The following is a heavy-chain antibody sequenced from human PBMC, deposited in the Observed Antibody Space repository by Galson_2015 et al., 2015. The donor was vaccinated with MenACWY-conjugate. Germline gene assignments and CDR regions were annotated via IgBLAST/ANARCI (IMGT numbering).Heavy chain of an antibody. V-gene: IGHV2-5*02. CDR1: GFSLSTNKMG. D-gene: IGHD7-27*01. CDR2: IYWDDEK. CDR3: AHRCHWGLREKPDAFDV. Sequence: ALVKPTQTLTLTCTFSGFSLSTNKMGVGWIRQPPGKALEWLALIYWDDEKHYNPSLKSRLTITKDTSKNQVVLTLTNMDPVDTGTYYCAHRCHWGLREKPDAFDVWGQGTLVTVSS. J-gene: IGHJ3*01.